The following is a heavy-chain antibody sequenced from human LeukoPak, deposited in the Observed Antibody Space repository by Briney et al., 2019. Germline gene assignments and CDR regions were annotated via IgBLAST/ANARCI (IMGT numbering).Heavy chain of an antibody. CDR3: ARRAGATRGYGGKSGSENWFDP. D-gene: IGHD4-23*01. Sequence: PSETLSLTCTVSGGSISYYYWSWFRQPPRKGLEWIEYIYTSGSTTYNSSLKSRVTISVDTSKNQFSLNLSSVTAADTAVYYCARRAGATRGYGGKSGSENWFDPWGQGTLVTVSS. CDR2: IYTSGST. V-gene: IGHV4-4*09. J-gene: IGHJ5*02. CDR1: GGSISYYY.